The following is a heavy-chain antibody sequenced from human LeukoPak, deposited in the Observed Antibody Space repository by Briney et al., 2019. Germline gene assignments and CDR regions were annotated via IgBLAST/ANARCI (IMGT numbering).Heavy chain of an antibody. CDR2: MSPSGTT. CDR1: GDSVSSGSYY. CDR3: ARGSRGYSYG. D-gene: IGHD5-18*01. V-gene: IGHV4-61*01. J-gene: IGHJ4*02. Sequence: PSGTLSFTCTVSGDSVSSGSYYLSWIRQPPGKGLDWIAYMSPSGTTNYNPSLKSRVTISVDTSNNQFSLKLSSVTAADTAVYYCARGSRGYSYGWGQGTLVTVSS.